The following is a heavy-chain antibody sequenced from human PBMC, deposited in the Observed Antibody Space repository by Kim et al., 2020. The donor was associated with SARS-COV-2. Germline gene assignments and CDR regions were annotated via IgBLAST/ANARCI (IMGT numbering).Heavy chain of an antibody. CDR3: ARMRGVYYDSSGYLSY. V-gene: IGHV1-69*13. D-gene: IGHD3-22*01. J-gene: IGHJ4*02. CDR2: IIPIFGTA. CDR1: GGTFSSYA. Sequence: SVKVSCKASGGTFSSYAISWVQQAPGQGLEWMGGIIPIFGTANYAQKFQGRVTITADESTSTAYMELSSLRSEDTAVYYCARMRGVYYDSSGYLSYWGQGTLVTVSS.